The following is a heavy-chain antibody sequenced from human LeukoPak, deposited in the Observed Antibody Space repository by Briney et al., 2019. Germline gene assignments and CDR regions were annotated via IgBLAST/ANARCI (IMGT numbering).Heavy chain of an antibody. Sequence: GGSLRLSCAASGFTFSDYYMHWVRQAPGKGLEWVAFINDKGVDKNYADSVKGRFTISRDNSKNTLVLQMNSLRSEDTAVYFCARDNRDWAFDYWGQGTLVTVSS. D-gene: IGHD2-21*02. V-gene: IGHV3-30*02. CDR2: INDKGVDK. CDR1: GFTFSDYY. J-gene: IGHJ4*02. CDR3: ARDNRDWAFDY.